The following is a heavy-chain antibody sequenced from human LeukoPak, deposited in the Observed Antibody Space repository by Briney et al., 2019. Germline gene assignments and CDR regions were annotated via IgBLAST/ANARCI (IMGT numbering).Heavy chain of an antibody. CDR2: INHSGST. J-gene: IGHJ5*02. V-gene: IGHV4-34*01. CDR3: ARGLAAAGKNWFDP. D-gene: IGHD6-13*01. CDR1: GGSFSGYY. Sequence: PSETLSLTCAVYGGSFSGYYWSWIRQPPGKGLEWIGEINHSGSTNYNPSLKSRVTISVDTSKNQFSLKLSSVTAADTAVYYCARGLAAAGKNWFDPWGQGTLVTVSS.